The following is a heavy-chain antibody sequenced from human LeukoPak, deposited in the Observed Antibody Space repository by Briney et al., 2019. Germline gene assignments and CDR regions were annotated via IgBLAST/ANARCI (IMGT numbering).Heavy chain of an antibody. J-gene: IGHJ4*02. Sequence: SETLSLTCTVSGASISSWYWSWIRQPPGKGLEWIGYIYGSGNTNYNPSLKSRVTMSIDTSKNQFSLMLTSVTAADTATYYCARDGVTTRSHYWGQGTLVTVSS. D-gene: IGHD4-11*01. CDR3: ARDGVTTRSHY. V-gene: IGHV4-59*01. CDR1: GASISSWY. CDR2: IYGSGNT.